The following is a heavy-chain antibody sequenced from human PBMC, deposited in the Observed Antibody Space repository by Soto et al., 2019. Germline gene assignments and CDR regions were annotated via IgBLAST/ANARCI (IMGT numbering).Heavy chain of an antibody. J-gene: IGHJ4*02. CDR2: IKPDGMEK. D-gene: IGHD5-12*01. CDR3: ASVAI. V-gene: IGHV3-7*01. CDR1: EFIFNNYW. Sequence: EVQLVESGGGLVQPGGSLRLSCAASEFIFNNYWLSWFRQAPGQGLEWVANIKPDGMEKNYVDSVKGRFTISRDNAKKSLDLQMNSLTAEYSAVYYCASVAIWGQGTLVTVSS.